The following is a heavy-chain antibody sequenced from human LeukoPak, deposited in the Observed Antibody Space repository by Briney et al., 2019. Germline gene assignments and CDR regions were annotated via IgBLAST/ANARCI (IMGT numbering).Heavy chain of an antibody. V-gene: IGHV3-30-3*01. CDR3: ASVAAAGPIGY. CDR2: ISYDGSNK. D-gene: IGHD6-13*01. Sequence: PGRSLRLSYAASGFTFSSYAMHWVRQAPGKGLEWVAVISYDGSNKYYADSVKGRFTISRDNSKNTLYLQMNSLRAEDTAVYYCASVAAAGPIGYWGQGTLVTVSS. CDR1: GFTFSSYA. J-gene: IGHJ4*02.